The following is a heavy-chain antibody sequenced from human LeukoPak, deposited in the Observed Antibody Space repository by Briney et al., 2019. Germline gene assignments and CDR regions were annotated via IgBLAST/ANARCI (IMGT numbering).Heavy chain of an antibody. Sequence: LETLSLTCTVSGGSISSYYWSWIRQPPGKGLEWIGYIYYSGSTNYNPSLKSRVTISVDTSKNQFSLKLSSVTAADTAVYYCARAHYYGSGSYYSPPYGMDVWGQGTTVTVSS. CDR3: ARAHYYGSGSYYSPPYGMDV. V-gene: IGHV4-59*01. J-gene: IGHJ6*02. CDR2: IYYSGST. CDR1: GGSISSYY. D-gene: IGHD3-10*01.